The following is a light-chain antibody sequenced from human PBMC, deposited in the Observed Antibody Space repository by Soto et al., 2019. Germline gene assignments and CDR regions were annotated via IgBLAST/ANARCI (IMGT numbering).Light chain of an antibody. CDR2: DAS. V-gene: IGKV3-11*01. CDR3: HQRFTWPWT. Sequence: TKSPATLSLSPGERAPLSCRASQNIGRDLVWYRQKPGQAPTLLIYDASKRATGIPARFSGGGSGTDFTLTVSSLEAEDFAVYYCHQRFTWPWTFGQGTKVDIK. J-gene: IGKJ1*01. CDR1: QNIGRD.